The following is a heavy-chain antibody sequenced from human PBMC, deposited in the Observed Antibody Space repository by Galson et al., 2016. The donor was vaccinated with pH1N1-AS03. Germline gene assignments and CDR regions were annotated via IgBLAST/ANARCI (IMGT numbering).Heavy chain of an antibody. Sequence: SVKVSCKASGYIFTGFYVHWVRQAPGQGPEWMGWINPNNGVTNYAQKFRAWVTMTGDTSISTAYMELYGLKSDDTAVYYCARDPRGPCSSATCATTYYFGMDVWGQGTTVIVSS. CDR3: ARDPRGPCSSATCATTYYFGMDV. J-gene: IGHJ6*02. CDR1: GYIFTGFY. V-gene: IGHV1-2*04. CDR2: INPNNGVT. D-gene: IGHD1-26*01.